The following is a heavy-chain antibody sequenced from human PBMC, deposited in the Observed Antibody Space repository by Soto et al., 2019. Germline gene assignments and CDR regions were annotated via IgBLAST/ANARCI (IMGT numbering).Heavy chain of an antibody. V-gene: IGHV4-39*01. D-gene: IGHD2-2*01. J-gene: IGHJ4*02. Sequence: QLQLQESGPGLVKPSETLSLTCTVSADSISTSSFYWTWIRQSPGKRLEWIGSIKYSGTTYYSWCLMSRVTISVDTSKDQFLLKMSSVTAADTAVYYCARLTHCFTTSCYFDYWGQGTLVTVSS. CDR2: IKYSGTT. CDR3: ARLTHCFTTSCYFDY. CDR1: ADSISTSSFY.